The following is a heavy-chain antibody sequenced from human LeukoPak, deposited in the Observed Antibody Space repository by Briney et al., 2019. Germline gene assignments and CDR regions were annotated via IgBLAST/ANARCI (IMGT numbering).Heavy chain of an antibody. J-gene: IGHJ4*02. CDR1: GFTFSNYW. Sequence: GGSLRLSCAASGFTFSNYWMTWVRRAPGKGLEWVANIRRDGSETHYVDSVMGRFTISRDNAKNSLYLQMNSLRAEDTAVYYCARGQRLRPRLFDYWGQGTLVTVSS. V-gene: IGHV3-7*01. CDR3: ARGQRLRPRLFDY. CDR2: IRRDGSET. D-gene: IGHD4-17*01.